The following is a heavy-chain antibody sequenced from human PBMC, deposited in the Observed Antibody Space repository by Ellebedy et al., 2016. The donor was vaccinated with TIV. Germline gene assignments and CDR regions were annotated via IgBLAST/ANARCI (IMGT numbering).Heavy chain of an antibody. Sequence: GGSLRLSCAASGFIFSDYAMHWVRQAPGKGLEWVSSISSSSSYIYYADSVKGRFTISRDNAKKSLYLQMNSLRAEDTAVYYCARDGKEDAGRDIVVVVAAHYYYGMDVWGQGTTVTVSS. CDR2: ISSSSSYI. D-gene: IGHD2-15*01. V-gene: IGHV3-21*01. CDR3: ARDGKEDAGRDIVVVVAAHYYYGMDV. CDR1: GFIFSDYA. J-gene: IGHJ6*02.